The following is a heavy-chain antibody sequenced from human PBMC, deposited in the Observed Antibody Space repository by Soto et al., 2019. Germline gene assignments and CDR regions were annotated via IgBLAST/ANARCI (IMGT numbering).Heavy chain of an antibody. CDR3: VKDHCGGDCYSDPYFDY. CDR2: IWYDGSNQ. Sequence: QVQLVESGGGVVQPGRSLRLSCAASGFSFTTYGLHWVRQAAGKGLEWVAVIWYDGSNQYYADSVKGRFTISRDNSKNILYLEMNSLRVDDTAVYYCVKDHCGGDCYSDPYFDYWGQGTLVTVSS. CDR1: GFSFTTYG. D-gene: IGHD2-21*02. V-gene: IGHV3-33*06. J-gene: IGHJ4*02.